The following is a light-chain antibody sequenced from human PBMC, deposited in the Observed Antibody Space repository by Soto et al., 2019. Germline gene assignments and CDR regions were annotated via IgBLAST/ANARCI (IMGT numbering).Light chain of an antibody. CDR3: QHYNSYSEA. V-gene: IGKV3-20*01. CDR2: GAS. J-gene: IGKJ1*01. Sequence: IVLTQSPDTLSFSPGERATLSCRASQSVGTCLAWYQHKTGQAPSLLMSGASSRATGIPDRFSGSGSETDFTLTISRLEPEDFATYYCQHYNSYSEAFGQGTKVELK. CDR1: QSVGTCL.